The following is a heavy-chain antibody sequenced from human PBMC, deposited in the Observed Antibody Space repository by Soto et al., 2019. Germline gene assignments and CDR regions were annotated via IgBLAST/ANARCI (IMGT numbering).Heavy chain of an antibody. CDR2: IYPDDSDI. CDR1: FTKYW. CDR3: ARPSSDGYNFDAFDI. D-gene: IGHD5-12*01. J-gene: IGHJ3*02. V-gene: IGHV5-51*01. Sequence: FTKYWIGWVRQMPGKGLEWMGFIYPDDSDIRYSPSFQGQVTISADKSIGTAYLQWSSLKASDSAMYYCARPSSDGYNFDAFDIWGQGTMVTVSS.